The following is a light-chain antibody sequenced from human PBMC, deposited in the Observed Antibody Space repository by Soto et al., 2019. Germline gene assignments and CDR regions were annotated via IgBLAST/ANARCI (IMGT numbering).Light chain of an antibody. J-gene: IGLJ1*01. CDR1: SSDVGGYNF. CDR3: SSSTSSSTRV. V-gene: IGLV2-14*01. CDR2: EVS. Sequence: QSALTRPASVSGSPGQSITISCTGTSSDVGGYNFVSWYQQHPGKAPKLMIYEVSDRPSGVSNRFSGSKSGNTASLTISGLQAEDEADYYCSSSTSSSTRVFGTGTKLTVL.